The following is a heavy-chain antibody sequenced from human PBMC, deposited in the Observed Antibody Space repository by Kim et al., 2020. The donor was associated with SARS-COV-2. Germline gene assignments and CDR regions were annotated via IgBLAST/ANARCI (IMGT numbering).Heavy chain of an antibody. CDR2: MNPNSGNT. CDR1: GYTFTSYD. V-gene: IGHV1-8*01. CDR3: AREGLLWFVTGNTRNWFDP. J-gene: IGHJ5*02. Sequence: ASVKVSCKASGYTFTSYDINWVRQATGQGLEWMGWMNPNSGNTGYAQKFQGRVTMTRNTSISTAYMELSSLRSEDTAVYYCAREGLLWFVTGNTRNWFDPWGQGTLVTVSS. D-gene: IGHD3-10*01.